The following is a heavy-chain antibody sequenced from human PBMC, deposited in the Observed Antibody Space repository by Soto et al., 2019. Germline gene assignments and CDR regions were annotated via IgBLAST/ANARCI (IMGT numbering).Heavy chain of an antibody. CDR3: AKPSFSGCYYPDY. D-gene: IGHD3-10*01. J-gene: IGHJ4*02. CDR1: GFTFSNYA. CDR2: INSRGDGA. Sequence: EVQLLESGGGLVQPGGSLRLSCAASGFTFSNYAMSWVRQAPGKGLEWVLAINSRGDGAYYADSVKGRFAISRDNSKNKLYLEMNSLRVEDTAVYYCAKPSFSGCYYPDYWGQGNLVTVSS. V-gene: IGHV3-23*01.